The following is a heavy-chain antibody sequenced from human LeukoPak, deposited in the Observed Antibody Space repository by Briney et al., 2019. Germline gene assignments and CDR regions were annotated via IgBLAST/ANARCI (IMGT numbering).Heavy chain of an antibody. CDR1: GSTVSSNY. D-gene: IGHD2-2*01. CDR2: ISSSGSTI. CDR3: ARAGVVSGAFDI. V-gene: IGHV3-11*04. Sequence: GGSLRLSCAASGSTVSSNYMSWVRQAPGKGLEWVSYISSSGSTIYYADSVKGRFTISRDNAKNSLYLQMNSLRAEDTAVYYCARAGVVSGAFDIWGQGTTVTVSS. J-gene: IGHJ3*02.